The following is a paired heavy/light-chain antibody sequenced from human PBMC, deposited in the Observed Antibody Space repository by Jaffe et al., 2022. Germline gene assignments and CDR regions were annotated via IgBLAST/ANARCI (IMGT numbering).Light chain of an antibody. V-gene: IGLV1-36*01. J-gene: IGLJ3*02. CDR3: AAWDDRLNGWV. CDR2: YDD. Sequence: QSVLTQPPSVSEAPRQRVTISCSGSSSNIGNNAVNWYQQLPGKAPKLLIYYDDLLPSGVSDRFSGSKSGTSASLAISGLQSEDEADYYCAAWDDRLNGWVFGGGTKLTVL. CDR1: SSNIGNNA.
Heavy chain of an antibody. D-gene: IGHD2-2*01. J-gene: IGHJ4*02. Sequence: EVQLVQSGAEVKKPGESLKISCKGSGYSFTSYWIGWVRQMPGKGLEWMGIIYPGDSDTRYSPSFQGQVTISADKSISTAYLQWSSLKASDTAMYYCARLNIWAGITPAARRTFDYWGQGTLVTVSS. V-gene: IGHV5-51*03. CDR3: ARLNIWAGITPAARRTFDY. CDR1: GYSFTSYW. CDR2: IYPGDSDT.